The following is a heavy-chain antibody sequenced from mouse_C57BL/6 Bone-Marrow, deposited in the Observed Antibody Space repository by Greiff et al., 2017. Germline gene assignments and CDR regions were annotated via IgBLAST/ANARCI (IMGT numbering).Heavy chain of an antibody. Sequence: QVQLKQSGPELVKPGASVKLSCKASGYAFSSSWMNWVKQRPGKGLEWIGRIYPGDGDTNYNGKFKGKATLTADKSSSTAYMQLSSLTSEDSAVYFCARSLWLRLPRDYWGQGTSVTVSS. CDR1: GYAFSSSW. V-gene: IGHV1-82*01. CDR2: IYPGDGDT. CDR3: ARSLWLRLPRDY. D-gene: IGHD2-2*01. J-gene: IGHJ4*01.